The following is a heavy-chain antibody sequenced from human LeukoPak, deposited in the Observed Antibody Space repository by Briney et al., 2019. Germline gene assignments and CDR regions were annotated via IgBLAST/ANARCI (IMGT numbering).Heavy chain of an antibody. CDR3: AKLGSEDSSGYEDY. J-gene: IGHJ4*02. CDR2: ISFDGRDK. V-gene: IGHV3-30-3*02. D-gene: IGHD3-22*01. CDR1: GFTLNSYI. Sequence: GGSLRLSCEASGFTLNSYIMHWVRQAPGKGLEWVALISFDGRDKQYADSVKGRFTISKDNPKNTLYLQMNSLRAEDTAVYYCAKLGSEDSSGYEDYWGQGTLVTVSS.